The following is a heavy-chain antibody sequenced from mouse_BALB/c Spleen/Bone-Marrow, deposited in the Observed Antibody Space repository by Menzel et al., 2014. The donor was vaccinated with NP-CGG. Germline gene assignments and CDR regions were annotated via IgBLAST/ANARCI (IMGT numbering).Heavy chain of an antibody. CDR2: IRLKSNNYAT. V-gene: IGHV6-6*02. Sequence: LQQSGGGLVQPGGSMKLSCVASGFTFSNYWMNWVRQSPEKGLEWVAEIRLKSNNYATHYAEPVKGRFTISRDDSKSSVYLQMNNLRAEDTGIYYCTRQPYYGYFDYWGQGTTLTVSS. J-gene: IGHJ2*01. CDR3: TRQPYYGYFDY. D-gene: IGHD1-1*01. CDR1: GFTFSNYW.